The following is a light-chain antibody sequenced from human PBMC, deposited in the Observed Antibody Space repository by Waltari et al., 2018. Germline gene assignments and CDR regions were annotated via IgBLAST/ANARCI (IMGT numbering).Light chain of an antibody. Sequence: DIQMTQSPSPLLASVGDRVTITCRANQSVNTWLAWYQQKPGKAPKHLIYQSSTFESGVPSRFGGSGSGTEFTLTISSLQPDDFATYLCQQYESYSTFGGVTKVGIK. CDR2: QSS. CDR1: QSVNTW. V-gene: IGKV1-5*03. J-gene: IGKJ4*01. CDR3: QQYESYST.